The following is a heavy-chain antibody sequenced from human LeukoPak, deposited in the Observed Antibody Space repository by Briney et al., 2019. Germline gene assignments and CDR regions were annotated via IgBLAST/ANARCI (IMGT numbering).Heavy chain of an antibody. CDR1: GYTFTSYY. Sequence: GASVKVSCKASGYTFTSYYMHWVRQAPGQGLEWMGIINPSGGSTSYAQKFQGRVTMTTDTSTNTAYMELGSLRSDDTAMYYWARLDLDYASGSYYRSCFDSWGQGTLVTVSS. J-gene: IGHJ5*01. D-gene: IGHD3-10*01. CDR2: INPSGGST. CDR3: ARLDLDYASGSYYRSCFDS. V-gene: IGHV1-46*01.